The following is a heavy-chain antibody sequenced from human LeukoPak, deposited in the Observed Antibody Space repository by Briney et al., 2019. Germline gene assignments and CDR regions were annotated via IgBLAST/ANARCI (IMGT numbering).Heavy chain of an antibody. D-gene: IGHD3-9*01. J-gene: IGHJ4*02. CDR3: ARDPYYDILTGYYKEDY. V-gene: IGHV3-48*04. CDR2: ISSSSSTI. CDR1: GFTFSSYS. Sequence: PGGSLRLSCAASGFTFSSYSMNWVRQAPGKGLEWVSYISSSSSTIYYADSVKGRFTISRDNAKNSLYLQMNSLRAEDTAVYYCARDPYYDILTGYYKEDYWGQGTLVTVSS.